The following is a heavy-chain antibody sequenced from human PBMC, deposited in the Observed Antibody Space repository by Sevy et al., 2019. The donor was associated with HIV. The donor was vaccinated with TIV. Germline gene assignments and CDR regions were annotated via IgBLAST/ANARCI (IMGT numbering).Heavy chain of an antibody. CDR1: GSTFKNHG. V-gene: IGHV3-30*02. D-gene: IGHD2-21*02. Sequence: GGSLRLSCEVSGSTFKNHGMHWVRQAPGKGLEWLAAIRSDDTAVDYAASVKGQFTISRDIFKNPLYLQMNSLRVEDTAVYYCAKWSGDYPLYYCDFWGQGTLVTVSS. J-gene: IGHJ4*02. CDR3: AKWSGDYPLYYCDF. CDR2: IRSDDTAV.